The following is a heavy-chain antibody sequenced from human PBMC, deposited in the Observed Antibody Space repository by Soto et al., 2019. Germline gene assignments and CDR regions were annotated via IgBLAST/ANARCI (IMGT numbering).Heavy chain of an antibody. D-gene: IGHD6-6*01. CDR2: ISQSGNT. CDR3: ARAPKVSGSSQTRPDF. J-gene: IGHJ4*02. CDR1: SGSFSGYY. Sequence: LSLTCSIYSGSFSGYYWSWIRQPPGKGLEWIGEISQSGNTNYSPSLKSRVSILIDTSKKQFSLNLASVSAADTAVYYCARAPKVSGSSQTRPDFWGQGTLVTVSS. V-gene: IGHV4-34*01.